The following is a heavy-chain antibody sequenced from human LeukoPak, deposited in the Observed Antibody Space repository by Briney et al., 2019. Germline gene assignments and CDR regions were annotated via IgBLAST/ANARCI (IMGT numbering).Heavy chain of an antibody. CDR1: GYSFTAYL. J-gene: IGHJ1*01. CDR2: IDPNSGGT. V-gene: IGHV1-2*02. CDR3: ARGGGGLQH. D-gene: IGHD2-15*01. Sequence: GASVKVSCKTSGYSFTAYLMHWVRLAPGQGLEWMGWIDPNSGGTNYAQKFQGRVTMTRDTSISTAYMELSSLMSDDTAIYYCARGGGGLQHWGQGTLVTVSS.